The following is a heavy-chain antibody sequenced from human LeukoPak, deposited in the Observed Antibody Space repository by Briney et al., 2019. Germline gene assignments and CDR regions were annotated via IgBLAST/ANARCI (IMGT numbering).Heavy chain of an antibody. CDR3: ARDRLTNDAFDI. D-gene: IGHD2-8*01. CDR2: INSDGSGT. CDR1: GFTFNSYW. Sequence: PGGSLRLSCAASGFTFNSYWMHWVRQAPGKGLVWGSRINSDGSGTSDADFVKGRFTISRDNSKNTLYLQMNSLRAEDTAMYYCARDRLTNDAFDIWGQGTMVTVSS. V-gene: IGHV3-74*01. J-gene: IGHJ3*02.